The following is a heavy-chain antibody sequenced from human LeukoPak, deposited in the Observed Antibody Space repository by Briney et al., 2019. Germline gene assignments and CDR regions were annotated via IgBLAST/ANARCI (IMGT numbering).Heavy chain of an antibody. D-gene: IGHD5-18*01. J-gene: IGHJ6*02. CDR2: INHSGST. CDR1: GGSFSGYY. V-gene: IGHV4-34*01. Sequence: PETLSLTCAVYGGSFSGYYWSWIRQPPGKGLEWIGEINHSGSTNYNPSLKSRVTISVDTSKNQFSLKLSSVTAADTAVYYCARGPYSYGYYYYYGMDVWGQGTTVTVSS. CDR3: ARGPYSYGYYYYYGMDV.